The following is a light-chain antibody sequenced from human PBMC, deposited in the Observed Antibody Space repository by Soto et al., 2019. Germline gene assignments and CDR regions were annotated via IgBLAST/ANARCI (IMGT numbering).Light chain of an antibody. CDR1: QTISSW. Sequence: DIQMTQSPSTLSGSVGDRVTITCRASQTISSWLAWYQQKPGKAPKLLIYDASSLESGVPSRFSGSGSGTEFTLTISSLQPDDFANYYCQQYNSYWTFGQGTKVDIK. V-gene: IGKV1-5*01. CDR3: QQYNSYWT. J-gene: IGKJ1*01. CDR2: DAS.